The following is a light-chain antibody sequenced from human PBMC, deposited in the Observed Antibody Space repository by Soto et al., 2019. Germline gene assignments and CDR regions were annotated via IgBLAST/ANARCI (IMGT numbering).Light chain of an antibody. J-gene: IGLJ2*01. CDR1: SSNIGSNA. Sequence: QLVLTQPPSASGTPGQRVTISCSGSSSNIGSNAVNWYQQLPGTAPKLVIYTNNQRPSGVPDRFSGSKSGTSASLAISGLQSEDEADYHCAAWDDSLNGLLFGGGTKLTVL. CDR2: TNN. CDR3: AAWDDSLNGLL. V-gene: IGLV1-44*01.